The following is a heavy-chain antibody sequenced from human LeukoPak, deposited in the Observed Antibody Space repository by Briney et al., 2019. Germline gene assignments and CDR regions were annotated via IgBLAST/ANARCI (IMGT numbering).Heavy chain of an antibody. V-gene: IGHV4-39*01. CDR3: ARHLQYYYDSSGYYYYFDY. D-gene: IGHD3-22*01. CDR1: GGSISSYY. CDR2: IYYSGST. Sequence: SETLSLTCTVSGGSISSYYWSWIRQPPGKGLEWIGSIYYSGSTYYNPSLKSRVTISVDTSKNQFSLKLSSVTAADTAVYYCARHLQYYYDSSGYYYYFDYWGQGTLVTVSS. J-gene: IGHJ4*02.